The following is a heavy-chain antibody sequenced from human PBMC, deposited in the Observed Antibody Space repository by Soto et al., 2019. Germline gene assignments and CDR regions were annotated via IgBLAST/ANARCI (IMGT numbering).Heavy chain of an antibody. V-gene: IGHV4-34*01. Sequence: QVQLQQWGAGLLKPSETLSLTCAVYGGSFSGYYWSWIRQPPGKGLEWIGEINHSGSTNYNPSLKSRVTISVDTSKNQFSLKLSSVTAADTAVYYCERGGSSIYYYYYMDVWAKGPRSPSP. CDR3: ERGGSSIYYYYYMDV. J-gene: IGHJ6*03. CDR1: GGSFSGYY. CDR2: INHSGST.